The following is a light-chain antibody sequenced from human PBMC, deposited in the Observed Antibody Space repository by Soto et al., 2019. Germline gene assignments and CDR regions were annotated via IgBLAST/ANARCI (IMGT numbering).Light chain of an antibody. Sequence: STLTQPASVSGCPGQSITISCTGTSSDVGAYNYVSWYQQHPGKVPKLMIYEVSNRPSGVSNRFSGSKSGNTASLTISGLQAEDEADYYCSSYTSSSPYVFGTGTKVTVL. CDR2: EVS. CDR3: SSYTSSSPYV. V-gene: IGLV2-14*01. CDR1: SSDVGAYNY. J-gene: IGLJ1*01.